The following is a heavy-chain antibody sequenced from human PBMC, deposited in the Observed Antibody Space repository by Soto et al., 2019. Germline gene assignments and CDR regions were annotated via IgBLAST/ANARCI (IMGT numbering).Heavy chain of an antibody. Sequence: EVPLVESGGGLIQPGGSLRLSCAASGFTVSSNYMSWVRQAPGKGLEWVSVIYSGGSTYYADSVKGRFTISRDNSKNTQYDQMNSLRAEDKAVYYCARDLGYCSGGSCYALGGRSRGMDVWGQGTTVTVSS. CDR2: IYSGGST. D-gene: IGHD2-15*01. CDR3: ARDLGYCSGGSCYALGGRSRGMDV. V-gene: IGHV3-53*01. CDR1: GFTVSSNY. J-gene: IGHJ6*02.